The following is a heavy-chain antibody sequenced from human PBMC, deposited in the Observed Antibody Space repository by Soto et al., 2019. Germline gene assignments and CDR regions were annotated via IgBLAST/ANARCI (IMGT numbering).Heavy chain of an antibody. Sequence: PGGSLRLSCEASGFILSDHYMDWVRQAPGKGLEWVARSRNKDHSYSTEYGASVKGRFTISRDNSKNSLYLQMNSLKAEDTAVYYCVRGHWSFDYWGQGTVVTVSS. CDR2: SRNKDHSYST. V-gene: IGHV3-72*01. CDR1: GFILSDHY. J-gene: IGHJ4*02. D-gene: IGHD2-8*02. CDR3: VRGHWSFDY.